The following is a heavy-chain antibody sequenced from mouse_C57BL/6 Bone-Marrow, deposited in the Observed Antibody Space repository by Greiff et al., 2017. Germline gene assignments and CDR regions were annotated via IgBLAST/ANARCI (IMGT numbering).Heavy chain of an antibody. D-gene: IGHD1-1*01. J-gene: IGHJ2*01. CDR2: IDPENGDT. CDR3: TTIPLITTGVATDSFDY. V-gene: IGHV14-4*01. Sequence: EVKLQESGAELVRPGASVKLSCKASGFNIKDDNMDWVKQRPEKGLEWIGCIDPENGDTEYASKFQGKATITADTSSNTAYLQLCSLTSEDTAVYYCTTIPLITTGVATDSFDYWGQGTTLTVAS. CDR1: GFNIKDDN.